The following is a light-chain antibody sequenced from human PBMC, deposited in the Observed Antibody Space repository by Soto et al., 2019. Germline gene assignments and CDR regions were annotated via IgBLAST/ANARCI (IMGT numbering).Light chain of an antibody. CDR3: QQYTNWPYT. V-gene: IGKV3-15*01. Sequence: EIVMTQSPATLSVSPGERASLSCRASQSVGSNLAWYQQTAGQAPRLLIYGASTRATGIPARFSGSGSGTELTLTIRSLQSEDFAVYSCQQYTNWPYTFGQGTKLEIK. J-gene: IGKJ2*01. CDR1: QSVGSN. CDR2: GAS.